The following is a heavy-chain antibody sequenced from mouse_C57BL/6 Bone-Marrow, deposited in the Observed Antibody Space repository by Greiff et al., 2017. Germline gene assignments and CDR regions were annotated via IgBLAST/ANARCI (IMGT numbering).Heavy chain of an antibody. CDR1: GYSFTGYY. CDR2: INPSTGGT. CDR3: AGGDDVSGHCDMED. J-gene: IGHJ4*01. V-gene: IGHV1-42*01. D-gene: IGHD2-2*01. Sequence: EVQLQQSGPELVKPGASVKISCKASGYSFTGYYMHWVKQSPGKSLEWIGDINPSTGGTSYNQKFKDKATLTVDKSSSTAYMQLRSLTSEDSAVYDCAGGDDVSGHCDMEDWGKGTSVTVSS.